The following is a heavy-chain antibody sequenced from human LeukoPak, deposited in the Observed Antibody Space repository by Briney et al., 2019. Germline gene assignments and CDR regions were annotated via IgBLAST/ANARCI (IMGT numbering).Heavy chain of an antibody. D-gene: IGHD6-19*01. CDR3: ARLQIAVAGTFGLFDP. V-gene: IGHV3-53*01. Sequence: GGSLRLSCAASGFTVSSNYMSWVRQAPGKGLEWVSVIYSGGSTYYADSVKGRFTISRDNSKNTLYLQMNSLRAEDTAVYYCARLQIAVAGTFGLFDPWGQGTLVTVSS. J-gene: IGHJ5*02. CDR1: GFTVSSNY. CDR2: IYSGGST.